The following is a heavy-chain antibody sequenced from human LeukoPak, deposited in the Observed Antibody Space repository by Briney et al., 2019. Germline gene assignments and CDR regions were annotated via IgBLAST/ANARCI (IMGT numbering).Heavy chain of an antibody. CDR2: ISSGSPTI. D-gene: IGHD7-27*01. Sequence: GGSLRLSCAASGFTFSGYSMNRVRQAPGRGMEWLYYISSGSPTIFYGDSVKGRFIISRDNAKNSLYLLMNSLRADDTAVYYCARESITGDRDFDYWGQGTLITVSS. V-gene: IGHV3-48*01. CDR1: GFTFSGYS. CDR3: ARESITGDRDFDY. J-gene: IGHJ4*02.